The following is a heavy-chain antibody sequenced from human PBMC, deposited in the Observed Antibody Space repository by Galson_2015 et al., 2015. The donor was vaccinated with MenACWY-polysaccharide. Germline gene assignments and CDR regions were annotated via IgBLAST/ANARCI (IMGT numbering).Heavy chain of an antibody. V-gene: IGHV1-18*01. CDR3: ARGTGQNYYYYSGLDV. Sequence: SVKVSCKASGYTFNRYGIHWVRQAPGQGLEWMGGISAYNGSTNHAQNLQDRLTMTTDTSTNTAYMELRSLRSDDTAVYYCARGTGQNYYYYSGLDVWGQGTTVTVSS. CDR1: GYTFNRYG. CDR2: ISAYNGST. J-gene: IGHJ6*02. D-gene: IGHD1-1*01.